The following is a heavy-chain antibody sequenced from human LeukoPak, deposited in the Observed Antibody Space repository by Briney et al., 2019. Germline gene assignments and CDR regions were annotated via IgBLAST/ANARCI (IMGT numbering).Heavy chain of an antibody. D-gene: IGHD3-3*01. V-gene: IGHV3-15*01. J-gene: IGHJ4*02. CDR1: GFTLSNAW. CDR2: IKTETEGGTT. Sequence: MAGGSLRLSCAASGFTLSNAWMSWVRQAPRKGLEWVGRIKTETEGGTTDYAAPVKYRFTISRDDSNTRLYLQMNSLKTEDTGVYYCTKASFGVFMNYFDYWGQGALVTVSS. CDR3: TKASFGVFMNYFDY.